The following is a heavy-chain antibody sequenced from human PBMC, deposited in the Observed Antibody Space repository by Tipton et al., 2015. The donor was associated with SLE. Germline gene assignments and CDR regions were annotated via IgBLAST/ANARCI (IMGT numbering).Heavy chain of an antibody. D-gene: IGHD3-9*01. V-gene: IGHV5-51*03. CDR2: IYPGDSDT. J-gene: IGHJ4*02. Sequence: QLVQSGAEVKKPGESLKISCKGSGYSFTSYWIGWVRQMPGKGLEWMGIIYPGDSDTRYSPSFQGQVTISADKSISTAYLQWSSLKASDTAVYYCARAGVLRYFDWPRSFDYWGQGTLVTVSS. CDR3: ARAGVLRYFDWPRSFDY. CDR1: GYSFTSYW.